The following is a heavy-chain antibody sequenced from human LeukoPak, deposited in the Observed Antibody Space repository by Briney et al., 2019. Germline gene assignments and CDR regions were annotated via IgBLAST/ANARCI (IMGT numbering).Heavy chain of an antibody. CDR1: GGSISGSSYY. CDR2: IYYSGST. Sequence: SETLSLTCSVSGGSISGSSYYWGWIRQPPGKGLEWIGSIYYSGSTYYNPSLKSRVTISVDTSKNQFSLKLSSVTAADTAVYYCARVPKGSNPYFDYWGQGTLVTVSS. J-gene: IGHJ4*02. CDR3: ARVPKGSNPYFDY. V-gene: IGHV4-39*07.